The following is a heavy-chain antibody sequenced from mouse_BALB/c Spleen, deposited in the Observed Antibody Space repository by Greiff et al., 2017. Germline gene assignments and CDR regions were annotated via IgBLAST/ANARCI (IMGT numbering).Heavy chain of an antibody. CDR1: GFNIKDTY. Sequence: EVQVVESGAELVKPGASVKLSCTASGFNIKDTYMHWVKQRPEQGLEWIGRIDPANGNTKYDPKFQGKATITADTSSNTAYLQLSSLTSEDTAVYYCARPIYYGTYYFDYWGQGTTLTVSS. D-gene: IGHD2-1*01. J-gene: IGHJ2*01. CDR3: ARPIYYGTYYFDY. V-gene: IGHV14-3*02. CDR2: IDPANGNT.